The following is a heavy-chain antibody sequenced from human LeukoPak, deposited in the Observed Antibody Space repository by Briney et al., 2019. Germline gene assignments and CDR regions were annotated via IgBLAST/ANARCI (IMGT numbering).Heavy chain of an antibody. J-gene: IGHJ4*02. CDR1: CGSVTAENYF. Sequence: SETLSLTCTGSCGSVTAENYFWSWTRHPPGEGLERLGYIYYTAGSYYNPSLKSRVTMSIDASTNQFSLKLNSVTAADTAVYHCGRGLRYSESYVVEYWGLGTLVTVSS. V-gene: IGHV4-30-4*08. CDR3: GRGLRYSESYVVEY. D-gene: IGHD1-26*01. CDR2: IYYTAGS.